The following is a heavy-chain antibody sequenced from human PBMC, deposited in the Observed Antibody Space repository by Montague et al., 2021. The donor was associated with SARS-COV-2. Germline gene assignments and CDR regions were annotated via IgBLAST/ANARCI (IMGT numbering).Heavy chain of an antibody. CDR3: ARGLDHNKGGDY. CDR1: HARVVAYW. V-gene: IGHV4-34*01. J-gene: IGHJ4*02. D-gene: IGHD3-16*01. Sequence: SETLSLTCAGNHARVVAYWRRWVEHTPENELPWVGEIRPLVDTNYNPSLMSRVTLSLGTSSNPFSLKLTSVTAADTAVYYCARGLDHNKGGDYWGQGILVIVSS. CDR2: IRPLVDT.